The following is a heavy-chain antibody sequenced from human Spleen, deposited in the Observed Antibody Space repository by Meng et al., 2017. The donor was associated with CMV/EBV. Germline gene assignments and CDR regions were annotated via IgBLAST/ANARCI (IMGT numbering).Heavy chain of an antibody. CDR2: IYSGTST. J-gene: IGHJ3*01. CDR1: NVSSYF. Sequence: NVSSYFMTWVRQAPGQGLEWVSVIYSGTSTYYADFVRGRFIISRDNSKNTLYLQMTNVRIEDTAVYYCARDQGFCSGVNCFLHAFDLWGQGTMVTVSS. D-gene: IGHD2-15*01. CDR3: ARDQGFCSGVNCFLHAFDL. V-gene: IGHV3-53*05.